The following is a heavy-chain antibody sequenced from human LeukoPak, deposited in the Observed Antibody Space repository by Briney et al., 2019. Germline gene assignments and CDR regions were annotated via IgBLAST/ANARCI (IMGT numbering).Heavy chain of an antibody. CDR1: GGSFSGYY. CDR3: ARGLDSSGWYDYYYYYMDV. V-gene: IGHV4-59*01. CDR2: IYYSGST. Sequence: SETLSLTCAVYGGSFSGYYWSWIRQPPGKGLEWIGYIYYSGSTNYNPSLKSRVTISGDTSKNQFSLKLRSVTAADTAVYYCARGLDSSGWYDYYYYYMDVWGKGTTVTVSS. D-gene: IGHD6-19*01. J-gene: IGHJ6*03.